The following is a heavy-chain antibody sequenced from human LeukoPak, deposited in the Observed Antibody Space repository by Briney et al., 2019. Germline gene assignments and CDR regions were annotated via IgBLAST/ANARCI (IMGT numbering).Heavy chain of an antibody. V-gene: IGHV4-59*01. J-gene: IGHJ3*01. CDR1: GGSISSYY. D-gene: IGHD3-16*01. CDR3: ARGPRTVYDYAFDV. Sequence: SETLSLTCTVSGGSISSYYWSWIRQPPGKGLEWIGYIYYSGSTNYNPSLKSRVTISVDTSKNQFSLKLSSVTAADTAVYYCARGPRTVYDYAFDVWGQGTMVTVSS. CDR2: IYYSGST.